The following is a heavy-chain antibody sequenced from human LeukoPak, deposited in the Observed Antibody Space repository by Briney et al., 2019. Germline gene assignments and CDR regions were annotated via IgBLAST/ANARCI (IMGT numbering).Heavy chain of an antibody. Sequence: GGSLRLSCAASGLSVSNNYMSWVRQAPGKGLEWVSVMYSGGSTYYADSVQGRFSISRDSSKNTVDLQMNSLRAEDTAVYCCARKYYYDSSGSDAFDIWGQGTMVTVSS. V-gene: IGHV3-53*01. D-gene: IGHD3-22*01. CDR3: ARKYYYDSSGSDAFDI. CDR1: GLSVSNNY. CDR2: MYSGGST. J-gene: IGHJ3*02.